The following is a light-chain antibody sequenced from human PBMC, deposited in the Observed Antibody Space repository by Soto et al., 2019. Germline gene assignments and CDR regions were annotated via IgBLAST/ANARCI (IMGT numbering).Light chain of an antibody. J-gene: IGLJ3*02. Sequence: QSVLTQPPSVSAAPGQKVTISCSGSSSNIGNNYVSWYQQLPGTAPKLLIYDNNKRPSGIPDRFSGSKSGTSATLGITGLQTGDEADYYCGTWDSSLSAPNWVFGGGTKLTAL. CDR2: DNN. CDR1: SSNIGNNY. CDR3: GTWDSSLSAPNWV. V-gene: IGLV1-51*01.